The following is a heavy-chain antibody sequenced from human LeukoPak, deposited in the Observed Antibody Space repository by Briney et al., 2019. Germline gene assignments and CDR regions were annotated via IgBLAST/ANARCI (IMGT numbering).Heavy chain of an antibody. CDR1: GYSISSGYY. J-gene: IGHJ5*02. CDR3: ASQRYSTSTSCSPMFDP. Sequence: SETLSLTCTVSGYSISSGYYWGWIRQPPGTGLEWIGSIYHSGSTYSNPSLRSRVTISVDTSKNQFSLKLSSVTAADTAVYYCASQRYSTSTSCSPMFDPWGQGTLVTVSS. D-gene: IGHD2-2*01. V-gene: IGHV4-38-2*02. CDR2: IYHSGST.